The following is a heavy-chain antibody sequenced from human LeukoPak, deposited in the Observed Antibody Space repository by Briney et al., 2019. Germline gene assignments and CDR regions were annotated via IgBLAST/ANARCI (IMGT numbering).Heavy chain of an antibody. CDR2: IYYSGST. V-gene: IGHV4-59*08. Sequence: PSETLSLTCTVSGGSISSYYWSWIRQPPGKGLEWIGYIYYSGSTNYNPSLKSRVTVSVDTSKNQFSLKLSSVTAADTAVYYCARQLGKFGAFDIWGQGTMVTVSS. CDR3: ARQLGKFGAFDI. J-gene: IGHJ3*02. CDR1: GGSISSYY. D-gene: IGHD3-16*01.